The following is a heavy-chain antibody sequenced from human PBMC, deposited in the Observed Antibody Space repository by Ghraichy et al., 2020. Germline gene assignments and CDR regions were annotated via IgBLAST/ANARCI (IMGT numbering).Heavy chain of an antibody. J-gene: IGHJ4*02. Sequence: SQTLSLTCTVSGGSISSYYWSWIRQPAGKGLEWIGRIYTSGSTNYNPSLKSRVTMSVDTSKNQFSLKLSSVTAADTAVYYCAGYDFWSGYDYWGQGTLVTVSS. CDR2: IYTSGST. CDR1: GGSISSYY. D-gene: IGHD3-3*01. CDR3: AGYDFWSGYDY. V-gene: IGHV4-4*07.